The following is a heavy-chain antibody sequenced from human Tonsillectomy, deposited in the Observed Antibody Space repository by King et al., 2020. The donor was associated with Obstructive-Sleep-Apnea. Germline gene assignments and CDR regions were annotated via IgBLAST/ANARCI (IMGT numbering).Heavy chain of an antibody. J-gene: IGHJ4*02. CDR2: INWNSGSR. CDR1: GFNFDDYA. V-gene: IGHV3-9*01. D-gene: IGHD6-19*01. Sequence: VQLVESGGGLVQPGRSLRLSCAASGFNFDDYAMHWVRQVPGKGLEWVSGINWNSGSRGYADSVKGRFTVSRDNAKNSLHLQMNSLRVEDTALYYCAKDLSSGWYRGCDYWGQGTLVTVSS. CDR3: AKDLSSGWYRGCDY.